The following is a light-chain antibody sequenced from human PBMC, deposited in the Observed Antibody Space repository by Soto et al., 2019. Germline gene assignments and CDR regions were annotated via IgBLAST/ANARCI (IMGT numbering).Light chain of an antibody. Sequence: DIQLTQSPSFLSASVGDRVNITCRASQGISTYLAWYQQKSGKAPKLLIYVASTLQSGVPSRFSGSGSGTEFPVTISSLQPEDLEIYSCQQLYRHPYTFGQGTKLE. CDR1: QGISTY. CDR3: QQLYRHPYT. CDR2: VAS. J-gene: IGKJ2*01. V-gene: IGKV1-9*01.